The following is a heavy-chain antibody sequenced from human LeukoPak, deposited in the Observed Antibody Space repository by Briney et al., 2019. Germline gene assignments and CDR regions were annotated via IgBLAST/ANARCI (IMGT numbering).Heavy chain of an antibody. J-gene: IGHJ4*02. CDR3: ARGEVEMATMDIDY. CDR2: MNPNSGNT. CDR1: GYTFTSYG. D-gene: IGHD5-24*01. V-gene: IGHV1-8*01. Sequence: ASVKVSCKASGYTFTSYGISWVRQATGQGPEWMGWMNPNSGNTGYAQKFQGRVTMTRNTSISTAYMELSSLRSEDTAVYYCARGEVEMATMDIDYWGQGTLVTVSS.